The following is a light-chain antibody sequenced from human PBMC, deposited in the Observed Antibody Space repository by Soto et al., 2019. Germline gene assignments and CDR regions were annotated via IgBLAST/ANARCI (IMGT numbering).Light chain of an antibody. CDR3: QQRANWPLTT. J-gene: IGKJ5*01. CDR2: DAS. CDR1: QSVSNF. V-gene: IGKV3-11*01. Sequence: EIVWTQSPATVSLSPGERATLSCRASQSVSNFLAWYQQKPGQAPRLLIYDASNRATGIPARFSGSGSGTDFTLTIRSLEPEDFAIYYCQQRANWPLTTFGHGTRLEIK.